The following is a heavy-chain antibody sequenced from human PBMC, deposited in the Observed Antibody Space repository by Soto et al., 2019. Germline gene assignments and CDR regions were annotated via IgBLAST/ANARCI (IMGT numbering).Heavy chain of an antibody. D-gene: IGHD3-9*01. J-gene: IGHJ6*02. Sequence: SETLSLTCTVSGDSLVNYYWFWIRQPVGKGLEWIGRVSSSGNTNANPTLNSRATMSIDTSKNQFSLRLRSVTAADTAVYYCARADYEILTGSYAMDVWGQGTTVTVSS. V-gene: IGHV4-4*07. CDR2: VSSSGNT. CDR1: GDSLVNYY. CDR3: ARADYEILTGSYAMDV.